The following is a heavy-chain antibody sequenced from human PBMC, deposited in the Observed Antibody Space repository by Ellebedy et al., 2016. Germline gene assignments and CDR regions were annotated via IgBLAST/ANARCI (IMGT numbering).Heavy chain of an antibody. CDR1: GGSISSGSYY. J-gene: IGHJ5*02. CDR2: IYTSGST. D-gene: IGHD6-13*01. Sequence: SETLSLTXTVSGGSISSGSYYWSWIRQPAGKGLEWIGRIYTSGSTNYNPSLKSRVTMSVDTSKNQFSLKLSSVTAADTAVYYCARGGRRIAAAGNLFDPWGQGTLVTVSS. CDR3: ARGGRRIAAAGNLFDP. V-gene: IGHV4-61*02.